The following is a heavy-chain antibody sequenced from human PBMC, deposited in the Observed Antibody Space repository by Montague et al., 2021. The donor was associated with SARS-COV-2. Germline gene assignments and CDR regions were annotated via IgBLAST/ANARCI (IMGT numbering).Heavy chain of an antibody. J-gene: IGHJ4*02. V-gene: IGHV3-53*01. D-gene: IGHD3-16*01. CDR2: NYSGGSP. CDR1: GFTVGGDY. CDR3: AGGGSDISAVGLPYFDD. Sequence: SLRLSCAASGFTVGGDYMSWVRQAPGKGLEWASVNYSGGSPYYAXXVRGRLTISRDNSKNTQYLLMNSLRAEDTAVYFCAGGGSDISAVGLPYFDDWGQGTLVTVSS.